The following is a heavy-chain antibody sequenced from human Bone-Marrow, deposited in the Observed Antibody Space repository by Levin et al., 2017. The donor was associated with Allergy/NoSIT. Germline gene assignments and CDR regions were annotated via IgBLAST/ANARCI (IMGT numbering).Heavy chain of an antibody. Sequence: LSLTCAASGFTFSSYAMSWVRQAPGKGLEWVSAISGSGGSTYYADSVKGRFTISRDNSKNTLYLQMNSLRAEDTAVYYCAKKGHYDSSGYYSSKFDYWGQGTLVTVSS. CDR1: GFTFSSYA. CDR2: ISGSGGST. J-gene: IGHJ4*02. D-gene: IGHD3-22*01. V-gene: IGHV3-23*01. CDR3: AKKGHYDSSGYYSSKFDY.